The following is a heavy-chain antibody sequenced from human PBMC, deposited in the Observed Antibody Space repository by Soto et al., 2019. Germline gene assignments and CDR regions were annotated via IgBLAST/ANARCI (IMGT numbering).Heavy chain of an antibody. CDR3: ARDGSGYRSRASPMDV. Sequence: QVQLVQSGAEVKKPGSSVKVSCKASGDTFSSYAISWVRQAPGQALEWMGGIIPIFGTANDAQKFQGRVTITADESTSTAYMELSSLRSEDTAMYYCARDGSGYRSRASPMDVWGQGTTVTVSS. CDR1: GDTFSSYA. D-gene: IGHD3-22*01. J-gene: IGHJ6*02. V-gene: IGHV1-69*01. CDR2: IIPIFGTA.